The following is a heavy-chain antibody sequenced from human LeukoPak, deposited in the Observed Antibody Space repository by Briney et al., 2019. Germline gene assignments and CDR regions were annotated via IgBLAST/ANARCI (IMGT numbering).Heavy chain of an antibody. CDR1: GFTFSSYG. CDR3: ARGEVRLGESNDAFDI. D-gene: IGHD3-16*01. Sequence: GGSLRLSCAASGFTFSSYGMHWVRQAPGKGLEWVAVIWYDGSNKYYADSVKGRFTISRDNSKNTLYLQMNSLRAEDTAVYYCARGEVRLGESNDAFDIWGQGTMVTVSS. J-gene: IGHJ3*02. CDR2: IWYDGSNK. V-gene: IGHV3-33*01.